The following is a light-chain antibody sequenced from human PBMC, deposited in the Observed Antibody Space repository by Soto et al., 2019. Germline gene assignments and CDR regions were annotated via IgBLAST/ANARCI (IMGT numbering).Light chain of an antibody. J-gene: IGKJ1*01. Sequence: EIVLTQSPGTLSVSPGERATLSCRASQTISSDYLAWYQQKPGQAPSLLIYGTSSRATGILDRFSGSGSGTDFTLTISRLEPEDSAIYYCQQYVGWTFGQGTKVEIK. CDR1: QTISSDY. CDR3: QQYVGWT. CDR2: GTS. V-gene: IGKV3-20*01.